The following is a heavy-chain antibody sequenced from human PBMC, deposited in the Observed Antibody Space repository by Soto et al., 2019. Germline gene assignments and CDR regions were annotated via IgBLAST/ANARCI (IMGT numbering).Heavy chain of an antibody. CDR3: ARDPFYSGSNRQVGYFDS. CDR2: INPSNDNT. CDR1: NYSFSSFG. Sequence: QVQLVQSGVEVKKPGASVKVSCKTSNYSFSSFGISWMRQAPGQGLEWMGWINPSNDNTNYAQSLQGRVTLTTDTSTNTAYMQLRSLRSDDTAVYYCARDPFYSGSNRQVGYFDSWGQGTLVTVSS. D-gene: IGHD1-26*01. J-gene: IGHJ4*02. V-gene: IGHV1-18*01.